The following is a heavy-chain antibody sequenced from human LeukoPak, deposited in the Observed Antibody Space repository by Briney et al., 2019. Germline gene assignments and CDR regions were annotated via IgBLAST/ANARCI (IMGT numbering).Heavy chain of an antibody. D-gene: IGHD2-2*02. CDR2: ASPNGDGT. CDR1: GYTFTGQY. V-gene: IGHV1-2*02. CDR3: ARASRDCDITNCYTWVDY. Sequence: ASVKVSCKASGYTFTGQYMHWVRQAPGQGLEWMGWASPNGDGTNYAQKFQGRVTMTGDTSISTAYMELSRLRSDDTAIYYCARASRDCDITNCYTWVDYWGQGTLVTVSS. J-gene: IGHJ4*02.